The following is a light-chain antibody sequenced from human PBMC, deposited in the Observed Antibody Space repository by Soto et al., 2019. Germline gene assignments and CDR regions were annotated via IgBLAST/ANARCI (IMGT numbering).Light chain of an antibody. CDR2: KAS. CDR3: QHYNSYSEA. J-gene: IGKJ1*01. Sequence: DIQMTQSPSTLSGSVGDRVTITCRAAQTISSWLAWYQQKPGKAPKLLIYKASTLKSGVPSRFSGSRSGTEFILTISSLQRDDFATYYGQHYNSYSEAFGQGTKVELK. CDR1: QTISSW. V-gene: IGKV1-5*03.